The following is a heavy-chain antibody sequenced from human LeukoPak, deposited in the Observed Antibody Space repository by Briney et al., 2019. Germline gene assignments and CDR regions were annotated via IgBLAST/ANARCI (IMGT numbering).Heavy chain of an antibody. V-gene: IGHV1-69*04. CDR3: ARFEESSYYFDY. CDR2: IIPILGIA. Sequence: SVKVSCKASGGTFSSYAISWVRQAPGQGLEWMGRIIPILGIANYAQKFQGRVTITADKSTSTAYMELSSLRSEDTAVYYCARFEESSYYFDYWGQGTLVTVSS. D-gene: IGHD6-6*01. CDR1: GGTFSSYA. J-gene: IGHJ4*02.